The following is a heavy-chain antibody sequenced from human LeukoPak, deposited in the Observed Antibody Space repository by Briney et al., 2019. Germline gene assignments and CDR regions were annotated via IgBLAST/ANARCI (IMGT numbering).Heavy chain of an antibody. V-gene: IGHV3-11*04. CDR1: GFTFSDYY. CDR3: AKDPYYYDSSDYLRDVRGYFDL. D-gene: IGHD3-22*01. Sequence: GGSLRLSCAASGFTFSDYYMAWIRQAPGKGLEWISYISTSGSAVYYADSVKGRFTMSRDNAKNSLYLQMNSLRAEDTAVYYCAKDPYYYDSSDYLRDVRGYFDLWGRGTLVTVSS. CDR2: ISTSGSAV. J-gene: IGHJ2*01.